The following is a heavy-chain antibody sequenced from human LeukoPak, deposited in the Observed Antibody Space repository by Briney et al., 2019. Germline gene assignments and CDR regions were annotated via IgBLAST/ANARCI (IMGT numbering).Heavy chain of an antibody. CDR2: IYYSGTI. CDR1: GESFSGHY. Sequence: SETLSLTCAVYGESFSGHYWSWIRQPPGKGLEWIATIYYSGTIYYNPSLKSRVTISVDTSKNQFSLKLSSVTAADTAVYYCARLSRTGTTNFDIWGQGTMVTVSS. D-gene: IGHD1-1*01. V-gene: IGHV4-34*01. CDR3: ARLSRTGTTNFDI. J-gene: IGHJ3*02.